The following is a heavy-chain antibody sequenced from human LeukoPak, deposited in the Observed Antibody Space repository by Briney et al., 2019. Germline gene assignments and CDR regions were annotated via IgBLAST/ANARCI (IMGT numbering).Heavy chain of an antibody. CDR2: ISSSGSSV. J-gene: IGHJ4*02. CDR1: GFTFSSFE. CDR3: VRHLKATY. V-gene: IGHV3-48*03. Sequence: GGSLRLSCAASGFTFSSFEMNWIRQAPAKGLEWVSYISSSGSSVYYADSVKGRFTISRDNAKNSVYLQMNSLRAEDTAVYYCVRHLKATYWGQGTLVTVSS. D-gene: IGHD5-12*01.